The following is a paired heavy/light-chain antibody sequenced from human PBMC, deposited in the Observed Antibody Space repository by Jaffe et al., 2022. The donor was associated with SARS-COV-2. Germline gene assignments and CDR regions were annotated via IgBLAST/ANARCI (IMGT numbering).Heavy chain of an antibody. Sequence: EVQLVESGGGLVKPGGSLRLSCAASGFTFSDYTMNWVRQAPGKGLEWVSSISGSSTYIYYADSVKGRFTISRDNAKNSLFLQMNSLRAEDTAVFYCARGLRYFDWLLPPIDYWGQGTLITVSS. J-gene: IGHJ4*02. CDR1: GFTFSDYT. V-gene: IGHV3-21*01. D-gene: IGHD3-9*01. CDR3: ARGLRYFDWLLPPIDY. CDR2: ISGSSTYI.
Light chain of an antibody. CDR3: QQYGTSPQT. J-gene: IGKJ1*01. V-gene: IGKV3-20*01. CDR1: QSISRTY. Sequence: EIVLTQSPGTLSLSPGERATLSCRASQSISRTYLGWYQQKPGQAPRLLIYDTSSRATGIPDRFSGSGSGTDFTLIISRLESEDFAVYYCQQYGTSPQTFGQGTKVEIK. CDR2: DTS.